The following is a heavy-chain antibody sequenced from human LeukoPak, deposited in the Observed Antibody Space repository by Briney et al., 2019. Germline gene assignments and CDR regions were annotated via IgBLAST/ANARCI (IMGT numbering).Heavy chain of an antibody. Sequence: ASVKVSCKASGYTFTSYDINWVRQAPGQGLGWMGWMNPNSGNTGYAQKFQGRVTMTRNTSISTAYMELSSLRSEDTAVYYCAREDPYYDFWSGYSGKYYYYGMDVWGQGTTVTVSS. D-gene: IGHD3-3*01. CDR1: GYTFTSYD. V-gene: IGHV1-8*01. CDR2: MNPNSGNT. J-gene: IGHJ6*02. CDR3: AREDPYYDFWSGYSGKYYYYGMDV.